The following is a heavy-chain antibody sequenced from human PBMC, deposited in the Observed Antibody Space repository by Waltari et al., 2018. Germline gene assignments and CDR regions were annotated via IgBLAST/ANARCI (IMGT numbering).Heavy chain of an antibody. CDR1: GYSFTRYW. CDR2: SDPSDSYT. V-gene: IGHV5-10-1*03. J-gene: IGHJ2*01. D-gene: IGHD4-17*01. Sequence: EVQLVQSGAEVKKPGESLRISCKGSGYSFTRYWISWVRQMPGKGLEWMGKSDPSDSYTNYSPSFQGHVTIAADKSISTAYLQWSSLKASDTAIYYCASTTTGAYWYFDIWGRGTLVTVSS. CDR3: ASTTTGAYWYFDI.